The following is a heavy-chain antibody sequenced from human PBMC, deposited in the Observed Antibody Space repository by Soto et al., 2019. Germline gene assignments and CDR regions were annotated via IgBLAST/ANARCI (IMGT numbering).Heavy chain of an antibody. D-gene: IGHD3-3*02. Sequence: PSETLSLTCTVSGDSIISSDFYWGWVRQPPGKGLEWIGSIFYPGSSYYSPSLKSRVTMSVDTSKNQFSLRLRSVTAADTALYFCARHSLALRKNNWFDPWGQGIMVTVSS. V-gene: IGHV4-39*01. CDR1: GDSIISSDFY. CDR3: ARHSLALRKNNWFDP. CDR2: IFYPGSS. J-gene: IGHJ5*02.